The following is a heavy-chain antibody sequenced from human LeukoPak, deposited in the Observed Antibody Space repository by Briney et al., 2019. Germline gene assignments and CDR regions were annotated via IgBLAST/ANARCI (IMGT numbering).Heavy chain of an antibody. J-gene: IGHJ4*02. V-gene: IGHV3-21*01. CDR1: GGSISSYY. D-gene: IGHD4-11*01. CDR3: ARGGTVITLYYDS. CDR2: ISSTSSYI. Sequence: PSETLSLTCTVSGGSISSYYWSWVRQAPGKGLEWLTSISSTSSYIYYADSVKGRFTISRDNAKNSLYLQMNSLTAEDTAVYYCARGGTVITLYYDSWGQGTLVTVSS.